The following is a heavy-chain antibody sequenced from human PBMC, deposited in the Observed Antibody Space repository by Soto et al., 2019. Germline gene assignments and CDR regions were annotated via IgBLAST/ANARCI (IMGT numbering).Heavy chain of an antibody. V-gene: IGHV3-23*01. CDR2: ISDSGTST. CDR1: GFTFSSHP. J-gene: IGHJ4*02. CDR3: AKEIPGSTSDY. Sequence: GESLKISCAASGFTFSSHPMSWVRQAPGKGLEWVSAISDSGTSTYYADSVKGRFTISRDNSKNTLYLQMNSLRVEDTAVYYCAKEIPGSTSDYWGQGTLVTVSS. D-gene: IGHD2-2*01.